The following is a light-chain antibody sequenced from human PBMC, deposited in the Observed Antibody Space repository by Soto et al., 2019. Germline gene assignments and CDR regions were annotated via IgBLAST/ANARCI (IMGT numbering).Light chain of an antibody. CDR3: QSYDRSRSGYV. V-gene: IGLV1-40*01. J-gene: IGLJ1*01. CDR1: SSNIGAGYD. Sequence: QSALTQPPSVSGAPGQRVTISCTGSSSNIGAGYDVHWCQQLPGTAPKLLIYGTSNRPSGVTDRFSGSKSGTSASLAITGLQAEDEADYYCQSYDRSRSGYVFGSGTKV. CDR2: GTS.